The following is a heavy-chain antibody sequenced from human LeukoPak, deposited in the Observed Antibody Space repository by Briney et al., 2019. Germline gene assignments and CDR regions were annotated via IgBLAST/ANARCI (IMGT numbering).Heavy chain of an antibody. CDR3: AMSNYYDSSGYYYYYYGMDV. CDR1: GFTFNIYS. V-gene: IGHV3-21*01. J-gene: IGHJ6*02. D-gene: IGHD3-22*01. Sequence: PGGSLRLSCAASGFTFNIYSMNWVRQAPGKGLEWVSSISCSSSYIHYADSVKGRFTLSRDNAKNSLYLQMNSLRAEDTAVYYCAMSNYYDSSGYYYYYYGMDVWGQGTTVTVSS. CDR2: ISCSSSYI.